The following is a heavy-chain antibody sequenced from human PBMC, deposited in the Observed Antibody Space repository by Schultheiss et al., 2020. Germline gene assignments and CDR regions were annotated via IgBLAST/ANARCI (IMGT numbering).Heavy chain of an antibody. CDR3: ARAGPDDYYYYYMDV. CDR1: GYTFTSYG. Sequence: ASVKVSCKASGYTFTSYGISWVRQAPGQGLEWMGWISAYNGNTNYAQKLQGRVTMTTDTSTSTAYMELRSLRSDDTAVYYCARAGPDDYYYYYMDVWGKGPTVTVAS. J-gene: IGHJ6*03. V-gene: IGHV1-18*04. D-gene: IGHD1-14*01. CDR2: ISAYNGNT.